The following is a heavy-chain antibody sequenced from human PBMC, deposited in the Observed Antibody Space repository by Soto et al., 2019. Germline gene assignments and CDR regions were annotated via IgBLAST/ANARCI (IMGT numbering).Heavy chain of an antibody. CDR2: IYPGDSDT. J-gene: IGHJ5*02. Sequence: GESLKISCKGSGYSFTSYWIGWVRQMPGKGLEWMGIIYPGDSDTRYSPSFQGHVTISADKAISTAYLQWSSLKASDTAMYYCARHLTAVPAAIVHGFDPWGQGTLVTVSS. CDR1: GYSFTSYW. CDR3: ARHLTAVPAAIVHGFDP. D-gene: IGHD2-2*01. V-gene: IGHV5-51*01.